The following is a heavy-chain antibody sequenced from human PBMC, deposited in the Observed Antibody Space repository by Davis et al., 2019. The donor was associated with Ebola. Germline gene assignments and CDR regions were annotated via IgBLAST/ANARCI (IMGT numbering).Heavy chain of an antibody. Sequence: GESLKISCQTFGYSFTTYWNTWVRQLPGKGLEWIGRIDPTDSHSDFRPSFQGHVTISVDKSISTAYLQWRSLKASDTAMYYCATQGAPLTGVDYWGQGSLVIVSS. D-gene: IGHD3-9*01. CDR3: ATQGAPLTGVDY. CDR1: GYSFTTYW. CDR2: IDPTDSHS. V-gene: IGHV5-10-1*01. J-gene: IGHJ4*02.